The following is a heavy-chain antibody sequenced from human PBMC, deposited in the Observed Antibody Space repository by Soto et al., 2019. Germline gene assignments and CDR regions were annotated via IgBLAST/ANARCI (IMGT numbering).Heavy chain of an antibody. Sequence: ENFPLPYSVSGGSLSTDYWSWFRQPPGKGLEWIGYIYYSGSTNYNPSLKSRVTISVDTSKNQFSLKLSSVTAADTAVYYCARETIFGVVSYYYYYMDVWGKGTTVT. V-gene: IGHV4-59*01. J-gene: IGHJ6*03. D-gene: IGHD3-3*01. CDR1: GGSLSTDY. CDR3: ARETIFGVVSYYYYYMDV. CDR2: IYYSGST.